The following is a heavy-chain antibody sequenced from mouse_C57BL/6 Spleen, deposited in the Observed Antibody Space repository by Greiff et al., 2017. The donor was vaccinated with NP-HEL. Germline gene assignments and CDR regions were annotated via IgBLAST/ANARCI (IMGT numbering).Heavy chain of an antibody. CDR2: IDPETGGP. CDR1: GYTFTDYE. V-gene: IGHV1-15*01. J-gene: IGHJ4*01. Sequence: QVQLQQSGAELVRPGASVTLSCKASGYTFTDYEMHWVKQTPVHGLEWIGAIDPETGGPAYNQKFKGKAILTADKSSSTAYMELRSLTSEDSAVYYCIYAMDYWGQGTSVTVSS. CDR3: IYAMDY.